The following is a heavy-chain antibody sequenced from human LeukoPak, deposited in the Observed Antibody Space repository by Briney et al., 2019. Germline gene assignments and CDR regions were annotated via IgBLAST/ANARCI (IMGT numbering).Heavy chain of an antibody. CDR1: GFTFSSYE. Sequence: PGGSLRLSCAASGFTFSSYEMTWVRQAPGKGLEWVSYISSSGSTIYYADSVKGRFTISRDNAKNSLYLQMNSLRADDTAVYYCAKGDNYYDASGYYLSKALFDYLGQGTLVTVSS. D-gene: IGHD3-22*01. V-gene: IGHV3-48*03. CDR2: ISSSGSTI. CDR3: AKGDNYYDASGYYLSKALFDY. J-gene: IGHJ4*02.